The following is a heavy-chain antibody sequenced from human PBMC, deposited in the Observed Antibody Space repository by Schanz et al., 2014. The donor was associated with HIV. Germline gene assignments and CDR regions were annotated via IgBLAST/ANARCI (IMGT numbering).Heavy chain of an antibody. D-gene: IGHD4-17*01. J-gene: IGHJ4*02. Sequence: DVQLVESGGGLVKPGESLRLSCSTSGFTLGNYIMNWVRQAPGKGLEWVSSISGGSTYTYYADSIRGRFIVSRDNAKNSLHLQMSRLGAEDTAVYYCARDLHDYGDARTDYWGQGILVTVSS. CDR3: ARDLHDYGDARTDY. CDR2: ISGGSTYT. CDR1: GFTLGNYI. V-gene: IGHV3-21*06.